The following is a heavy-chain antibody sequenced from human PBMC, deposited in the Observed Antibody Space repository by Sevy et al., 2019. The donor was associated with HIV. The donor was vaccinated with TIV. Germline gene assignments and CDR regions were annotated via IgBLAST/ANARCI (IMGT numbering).Heavy chain of an antibody. D-gene: IGHD6-13*01. Sequence: ASVKVSCKASGYTFTGYYMYWVRQAPGQGLEWLGWINPNSGATNYAHKFQGRVTMTRDTSISTAYMELSRLRSDDTAIYYCARGRIAAAGGHYVDYWGQGTLVTVSS. V-gene: IGHV1-2*07. CDR1: GYTFTGYY. J-gene: IGHJ4*02. CDR3: ARGRIAAAGGHYVDY. CDR2: INPNSGAT.